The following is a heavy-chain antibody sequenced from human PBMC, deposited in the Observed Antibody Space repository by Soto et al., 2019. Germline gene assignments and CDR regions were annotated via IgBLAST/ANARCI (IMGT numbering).Heavy chain of an antibody. CDR1: GYTFTDYY. Sequence: QVQLVQSEAEVKKPGASVKVSCKASGYTFTDYYIHWVRQAPGQGLEWIGWINANNGFTDFAQKFQDKCPLTRDTSINTAYMEVNSLRSDDTALYFCARDHRTGSYSVWGQGTLVTVSS. V-gene: IGHV1-2*02. J-gene: IGHJ4*02. CDR3: ARDHRTGSYSV. D-gene: IGHD1-26*01. CDR2: INANNGFT.